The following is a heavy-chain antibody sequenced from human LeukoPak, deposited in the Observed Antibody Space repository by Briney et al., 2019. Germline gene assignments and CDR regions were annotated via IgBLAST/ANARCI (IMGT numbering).Heavy chain of an antibody. V-gene: IGHV3-23*01. CDR3: AKDRVSPGFNWFDP. CDR1: GLIISSYA. D-gene: IGHD2/OR15-2a*01. Sequence: GGSLTLSCAVSGLIISSYAMSCVRQAPGKGLEWFSAINGRGDNTYYADFVKGRFTISRDNSKSTVYLQMNSLRTEDTAVYYCAKDRVSPGFNWFDPWGQGTLVTVSS. J-gene: IGHJ5*02. CDR2: INGRGDNT.